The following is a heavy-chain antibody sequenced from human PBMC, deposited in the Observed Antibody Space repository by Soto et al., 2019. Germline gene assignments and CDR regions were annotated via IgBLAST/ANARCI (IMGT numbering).Heavy chain of an antibody. Sequence: EVQLVESGGGLVKPGGSLRLSCAASGFTVSNAWMNWVRQAPGKGLEWVGRIKSKTDGGTTDYAAPVKGRFTISRDDSKNTLYLQMNSLKTEDPAVYYCTTSYYDFWVDYWGQGTLVTVSS. J-gene: IGHJ4*02. V-gene: IGHV3-15*07. CDR2: IKSKTDGGTT. CDR1: GFTVSNAW. D-gene: IGHD3-3*01. CDR3: TTSYYDFWVDY.